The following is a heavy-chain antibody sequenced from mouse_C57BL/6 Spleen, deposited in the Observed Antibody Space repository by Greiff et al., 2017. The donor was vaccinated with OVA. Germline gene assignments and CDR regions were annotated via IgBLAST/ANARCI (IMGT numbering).Heavy chain of an antibody. Sequence: VHLVESGPGLVQPSQSLSITCTVSGFSLTSYGVHWVRQSPGKGLEWLGVIWRGGSTDYNAAFMSRLSITKDNSKSQVFFKMNSLQADDTAIYYCAKNEGDYEWFAYWGQGTLVTVSA. D-gene: IGHD2-4*01. CDR2: IWRGGST. J-gene: IGHJ3*01. V-gene: IGHV2-5*01. CDR3: AKNEGDYEWFAY. CDR1: GFSLTSYG.